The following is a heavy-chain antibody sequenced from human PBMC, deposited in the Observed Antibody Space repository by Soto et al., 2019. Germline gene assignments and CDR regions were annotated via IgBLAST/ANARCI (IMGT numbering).Heavy chain of an antibody. J-gene: IGHJ4*02. CDR1: GFSLTTSGVG. D-gene: IGHD3-22*01. CDR2: IFWDDDK. Sequence: QITLKESGPTLVKPTQTLTLTCTFSGFSLTTSGVGVGWSRQPPGKALEWLALIFWDDDKRYSPYLKSRLTIPEDTSKNQVVLTMTNMDHVDTATYYCASSSGYRIFDCWGQGTLVTVSS. V-gene: IGHV2-5*02. CDR3: ASSSGYRIFDC.